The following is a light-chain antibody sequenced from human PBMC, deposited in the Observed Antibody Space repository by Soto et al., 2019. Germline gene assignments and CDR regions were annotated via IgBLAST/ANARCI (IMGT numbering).Light chain of an antibody. V-gene: IGLV2-14*03. CDR2: DVT. Sequence: QSALTQPASVSGSPGQSITISCSGTPSDIGAYNYVSWYQHLPGKATEVIIYDVTNRPSGVSSRFSGSKSGTTASLTISGLQAEDEANYYCGSYTITSTLMIFGGGTKLTVL. CDR1: PSDIGAYNY. CDR3: GSYTITSTLMI. J-gene: IGLJ2*01.